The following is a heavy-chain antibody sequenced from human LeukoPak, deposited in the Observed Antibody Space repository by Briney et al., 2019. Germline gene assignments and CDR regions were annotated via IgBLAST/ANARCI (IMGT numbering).Heavy chain of an antibody. CDR3: ARERNYDILTGYDDAFDI. V-gene: IGHV1-2*02. D-gene: IGHD3-9*01. J-gene: IGHJ3*02. CDR2: ISPNSGGT. Sequence: ASVKVSCKASGYTFTGYYMHWVRQAPGQGLEWMGWISPNSGGTNYAQKFQGRVTMTRDTSISTAYMELSRLRSDDTAVYYCARERNYDILTGYDDAFDIWGQGTMVTVSS. CDR1: GYTFTGYY.